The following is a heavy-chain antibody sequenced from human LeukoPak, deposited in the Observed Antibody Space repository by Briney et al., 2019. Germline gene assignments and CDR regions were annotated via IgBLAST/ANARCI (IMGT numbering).Heavy chain of an antibody. V-gene: IGHV4-59*12. CDR3: ARETFVVVPAGPAYYYYMDV. CDR2: IYYSGST. J-gene: IGHJ6*03. D-gene: IGHD2-2*01. Sequence: SETLSLACTVSGGSISSYYWSWIRQPPGKGLEWIGYIYYSGSTNYNPSLKSRVTISVDTSKNQFSLKLSSVTAADTAVYYCARETFVVVPAGPAYYYYMDVWGKGTTVTVSS. CDR1: GGSISSYY.